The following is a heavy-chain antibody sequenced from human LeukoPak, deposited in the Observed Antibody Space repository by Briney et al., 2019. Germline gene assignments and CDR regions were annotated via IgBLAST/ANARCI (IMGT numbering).Heavy chain of an antibody. CDR3: ARGYSSSSLYYYYYMDV. CDR2: IYYSGRT. V-gene: IGHV4-59*12. CDR1: GDSISSYY. Sequence: SETLSLTCTVSGDSISSYYWSWIRQPPGKGLEWIGYIYYSGRTDYNPSLKSRVTISMDTSRNQFSLNLSSVTAADTAVYYCARGYSSSSLYYYYYMDVWGKGTTVTVSS. D-gene: IGHD6-6*01. J-gene: IGHJ6*03.